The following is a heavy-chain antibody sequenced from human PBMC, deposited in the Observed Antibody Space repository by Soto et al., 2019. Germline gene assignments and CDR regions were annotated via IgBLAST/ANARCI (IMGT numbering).Heavy chain of an antibody. V-gene: IGHV3-21*01. CDR3: ARLYSSSWYKGEYFQH. Sequence: GGSLRLSCAASGFTFSSYSMNWVRQAPGKGLEWVSSISSSSSYIYYADSVKGRFTISRDNAKNSLYLQMNSLRAEDTAVYYCARLYSSSWYKGEYFQHWGQGTLVTVSS. CDR2: ISSSSSYI. D-gene: IGHD6-13*01. CDR1: GFTFSSYS. J-gene: IGHJ1*01.